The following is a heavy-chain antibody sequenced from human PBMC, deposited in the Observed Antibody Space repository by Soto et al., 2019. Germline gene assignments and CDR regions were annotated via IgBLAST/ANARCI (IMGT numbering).Heavy chain of an antibody. Sequence: PSETLSLTCTVSGGSISSSSYYWGWIRQPPGKGLESIAYVCSSGSTNYNPSLESRVAISLDTSKNQFSLRLTSVTAADTAVYFCARVRTEYAGLDYWGQGTLVTSPQ. D-gene: IGHD2-2*01. CDR3: ARVRTEYAGLDY. J-gene: IGHJ4*02. V-gene: IGHV4-39*07. CDR1: GGSISSSSYY. CDR2: VCSSGST.